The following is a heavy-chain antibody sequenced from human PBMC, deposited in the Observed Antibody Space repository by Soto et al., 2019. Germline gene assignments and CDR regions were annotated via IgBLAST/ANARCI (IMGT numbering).Heavy chain of an antibody. V-gene: IGHV3-11*01. CDR3: ARDNPPSSAFYSSFDY. CDR2: ISTSGHTI. Sequence: QVQLVESGGGLVKPGGSLRLSCVASGFIFSDFHMSWIRQAPGQGLECVSYISTSGHTIYSADSVKGRFTVSRDNTKNSLYLQMNSLRADDTAVYYCARDNPPSSAFYSSFDYWGRGTLVSVSS. J-gene: IGHJ4*02. CDR1: GFIFSDFH. D-gene: IGHD3-22*01.